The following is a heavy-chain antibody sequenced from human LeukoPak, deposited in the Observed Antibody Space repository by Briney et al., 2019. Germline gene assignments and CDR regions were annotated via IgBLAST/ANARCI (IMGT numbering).Heavy chain of an antibody. CDR3: AKASDYGAYPFQH. Sequence: GRSLRLSCAASGFTFDDYAMHWVRQAPGKGLEWVSGISWNSGSIGYADSVKGRFTISRDNAKNSLYLQMNSLRAEDMALYYCAKASDYGAYPFQHWGQGTLVTVSS. CDR1: GFTFDDYA. J-gene: IGHJ1*01. CDR2: ISWNSGSI. D-gene: IGHD4-17*01. V-gene: IGHV3-9*03.